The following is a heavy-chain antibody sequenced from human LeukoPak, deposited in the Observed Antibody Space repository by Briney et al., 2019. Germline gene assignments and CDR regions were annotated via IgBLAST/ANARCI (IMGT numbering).Heavy chain of an antibody. CDR1: GGSISSSSYY. CDR2: IYYSGST. V-gene: IGHV4-39*01. J-gene: IGHJ4*02. D-gene: IGHD6-13*01. Sequence: SETLSLTCTVSGGSISSSSYYWGWIRQPPGKGLEWIGSIYYSGSTYYNPSLKSRVTISVDTSKNQFSLKLSSVTAADTAAYYCARVVGSSWYTVYWGQGTLVTVSS. CDR3: ARVVGSSWYTVY.